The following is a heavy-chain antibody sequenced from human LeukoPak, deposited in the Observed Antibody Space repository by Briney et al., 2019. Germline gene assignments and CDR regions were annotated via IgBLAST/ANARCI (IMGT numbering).Heavy chain of an antibody. V-gene: IGHV3-7*01. CDR2: IKQDGSEK. D-gene: IGHD6-6*01. J-gene: IGHJ6*03. CDR1: GFTFSSYW. Sequence: GGSLRLSCAASGFTFSSYWMSWVRQAPGKGLEWVANIKQDGSEKYYVDSVKGRFTISRDNAKNSLYLQMNSLRAEDKAVYYCARATYSSSSINYYYYYYMDVWGKGTTVTVSS. CDR3: ARATYSSSSINYYYYYYMDV.